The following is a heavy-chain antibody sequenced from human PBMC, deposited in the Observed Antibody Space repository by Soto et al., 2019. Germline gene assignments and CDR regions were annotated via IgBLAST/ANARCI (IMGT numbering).Heavy chain of an antibody. V-gene: IGHV1-69*13. CDR1: GGTFSSYA. D-gene: IGHD6-13*01. J-gene: IGHJ4*02. CDR3: ARDGPSSWSRPTPYFDY. Sequence: SVKVSCKASGGTFSSYAISWVRQAPGQGLEWMGGIIPIFGTANYAQKFQGRVTITADESTSTAYMELSSLRSEDTAVYYCARDGPSSWSRPTPYFDYWGQGTLVTVSS. CDR2: IIPIFGTA.